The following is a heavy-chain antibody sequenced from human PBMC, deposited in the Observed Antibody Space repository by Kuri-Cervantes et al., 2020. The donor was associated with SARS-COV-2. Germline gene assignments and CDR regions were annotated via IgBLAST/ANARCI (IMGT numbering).Heavy chain of an antibody. D-gene: IGHD3-16*01. CDR1: GYTFTSYY. J-gene: IGHJ3*02. Sequence: ASVKVSCKASGYTFTSYYMHWVRQAPGQGLEWMGIINPSGGSTSYAQKFQGRVTMTRDTSTSTVYMELSSLRSDDTAVYYCASYRNLGGAFDIWGQGTMVTVSS. CDR2: INPSGGST. CDR3: ASYRNLGGAFDI. V-gene: IGHV1-46*01.